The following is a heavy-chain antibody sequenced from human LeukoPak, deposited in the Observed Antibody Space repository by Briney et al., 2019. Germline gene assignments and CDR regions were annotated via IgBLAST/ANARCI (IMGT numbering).Heavy chain of an antibody. V-gene: IGHV4-39*01. Sequence: PSETLSLTCTVSGGSISSSSYYWGWIRQPPGKGLEWIGSIYYSGSTYYNPSLKSRVTISVDTSKNQFSLKLSSVTAADTAVYYCARYDSSGYYTYYFDYWGQGTLVIVSS. CDR3: ARYDSSGYYTYYFDY. J-gene: IGHJ4*02. CDR1: GGSISSSSYY. CDR2: IYYSGST. D-gene: IGHD3-22*01.